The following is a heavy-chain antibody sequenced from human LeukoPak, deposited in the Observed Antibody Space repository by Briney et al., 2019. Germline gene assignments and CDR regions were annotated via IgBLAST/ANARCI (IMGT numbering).Heavy chain of an antibody. J-gene: IGHJ6*03. Sequence: ASETLSLTCTVSGGSISSYYWSWIRQPPGKRLEWIGYIYYSGSTNYNPSLKSRVTISVDTSKNRFSLKLSSVTAADTAVYYCARRPGIAARLPYYCMDVWGKGTTVTVSS. D-gene: IGHD6-6*01. V-gene: IGHV4-59*08. CDR3: ARRPGIAARLPYYCMDV. CDR1: GGSISSYY. CDR2: IYYSGST.